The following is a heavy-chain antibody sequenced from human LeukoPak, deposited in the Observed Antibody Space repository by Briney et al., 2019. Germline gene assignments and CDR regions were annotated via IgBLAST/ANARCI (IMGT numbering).Heavy chain of an antibody. Sequence: ASMKVSCKASGYTFTSYYMHWVRQAPGQGLEWMGIINPSGGSTSYAQKFQGRVTMTRDMSTSTVYMELSSLRSEDTAVYYCASLGSPLRFRNQGGYYYYYMDVWGKGTTVTVSS. CDR2: INPSGGST. V-gene: IGHV1-46*01. J-gene: IGHJ6*03. CDR3: ASLGSPLRFRNQGGYYYYYMDV. D-gene: IGHD5-12*01. CDR1: GYTFTSYY.